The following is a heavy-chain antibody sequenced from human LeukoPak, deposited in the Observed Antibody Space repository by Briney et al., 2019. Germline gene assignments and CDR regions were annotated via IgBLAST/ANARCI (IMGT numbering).Heavy chain of an antibody. CDR2: IRYDGSTR. J-gene: IGHJ4*02. CDR1: GYSFGRFD. D-gene: IGHD2-2*01. V-gene: IGHV3-30*02. CDR3: AKDGPASGLSYFDY. Sequence: GGSLRLSCAVSGYSFGRFDKLWVRQAPGKGLEGVAFIRYDGSTRYYANSVKGRFIISRDISDNTLYLQMNSLRTEDTAMYYCAKDGPASGLSYFDYWGQGTLVTVSS.